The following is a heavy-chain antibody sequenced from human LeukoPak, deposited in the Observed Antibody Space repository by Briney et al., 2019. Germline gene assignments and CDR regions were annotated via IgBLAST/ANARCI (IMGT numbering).Heavy chain of an antibody. V-gene: IGHV1-2*02. CDR3: APTGDRKYYFDY. D-gene: IGHD7-27*01. CDR2: INPNSGGT. CDR1: GYTFTGYY. Sequence: ASVKVSCKASGYTFTGYYMHWVRQAPGQGLEWMGWINPNSGGTNYAQKFQGRVTMTRDTSINTAYMELGRLTSDDTAVYYCAPTGDRKYYFDYRGQGTLVTVSS. J-gene: IGHJ4*02.